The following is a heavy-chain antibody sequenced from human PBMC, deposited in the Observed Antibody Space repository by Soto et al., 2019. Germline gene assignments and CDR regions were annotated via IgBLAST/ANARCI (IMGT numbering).Heavy chain of an antibody. Sequence: SETLSLTCTVSGVSISGYYWSWILQPPGKGLEWIGYMYNTGSTVYNPSFKSRVTISVDTSKNQFSLKLNSVTAADTAVYYCARDLWGYCGTDCYPLDVWGQGTTVTVSS. J-gene: IGHJ6*02. CDR1: GVSISGYY. V-gene: IGHV4-59*01. CDR3: ARDLWGYCGTDCYPLDV. D-gene: IGHD2-21*02. CDR2: MYNTGST.